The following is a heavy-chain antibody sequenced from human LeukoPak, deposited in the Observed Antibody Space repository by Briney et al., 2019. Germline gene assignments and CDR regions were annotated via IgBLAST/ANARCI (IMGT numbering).Heavy chain of an antibody. CDR3: AIHNPLTLVGTKKSRGRLDY. V-gene: IGHV3-48*04. CDR1: GFTFSSYS. D-gene: IGHD2-21*01. CDR2: ISSSGSTI. J-gene: IGHJ4*02. Sequence: PGGSLRLSCAASGFTFSSYSMNWVRQAPGKGLEWVSYISSSGSTIYYADSVKGRFTISRDNAKNSLYLQMNSLRAEDTAVYYCAIHNPLTLVGTKKSRGRLDYWGQGTLVTVSS.